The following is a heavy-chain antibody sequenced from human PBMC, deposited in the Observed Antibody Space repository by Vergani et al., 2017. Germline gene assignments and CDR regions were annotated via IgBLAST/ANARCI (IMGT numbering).Heavy chain of an antibody. D-gene: IGHD1-26*01. V-gene: IGHV4-34*01. Sequence: QVQLQQWGAGLLKPSETLSLTCAVYGGSFSGYYWSWIRQPPGKGLEWIGEINHSGSTNYNPSLKSRVTISVDTSKNQFSLKLSSVTAADTAVYYCARFSRLNGSYSYWGQGTLVTVSS. CDR1: GGSFSGYY. CDR3: ARFSRLNGSYSY. CDR2: INHSGST. J-gene: IGHJ4*02.